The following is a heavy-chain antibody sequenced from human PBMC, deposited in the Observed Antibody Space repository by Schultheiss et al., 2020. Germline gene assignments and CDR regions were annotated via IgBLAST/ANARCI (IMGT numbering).Heavy chain of an antibody. V-gene: IGHV3-21*01. CDR2: IRSSSSYI. CDR3: TRGPEYSSSSGFDY. D-gene: IGHD6-6*01. Sequence: GGSFLLSFSSSGFPFRPAWMPWVRPAPGQGLEWVSSIRSSSSYISYAASVQGRFTISRANAKNSLYLQMNSLRAEDTAVYYCTRGPEYSSSSGFDYWGQGTLGTVS. CDR1: GFPFRPAW. J-gene: IGHJ4*02.